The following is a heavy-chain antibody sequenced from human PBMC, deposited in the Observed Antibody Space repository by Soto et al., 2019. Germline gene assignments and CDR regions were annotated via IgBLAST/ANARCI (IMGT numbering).Heavy chain of an antibody. CDR1: GFTCSSYS. CDR2: ISSSSRYI. D-gene: IGHD2-21*01. CDR3: ARVERAYCGGDCYDY. V-gene: IGHV3-21*01. Sequence: EVQLVESGGGLVKPGGSLRLSCAASGFTCSSYSMNWVRQAPGKGLEWVSSISSSSRYIYYADSVKGRFTISRDTAKNSLYLQMNSLRAEDTAVYYCARVERAYCGGDCYDYWGQGTLVTFSS. J-gene: IGHJ4*02.